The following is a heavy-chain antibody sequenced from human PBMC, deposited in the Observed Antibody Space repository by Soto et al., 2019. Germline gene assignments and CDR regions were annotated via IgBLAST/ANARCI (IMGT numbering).Heavy chain of an antibody. CDR1: GGSIRSSNYY. CDR2: IYASGST. CDR3: ATSGSGSYYFFDF. J-gene: IGHJ4*02. V-gene: IGHV4-39*01. D-gene: IGHD3-10*01. Sequence: SETLSLTCTVSGGSIRSSNYYWGWIRQPPGKGLEWTGSIYASGSTYYKPSLESRVTISVDTSKNQLSLKLSSVTAADTAVYYCATSGSGSYYFFDFWGQGTLVTVSS.